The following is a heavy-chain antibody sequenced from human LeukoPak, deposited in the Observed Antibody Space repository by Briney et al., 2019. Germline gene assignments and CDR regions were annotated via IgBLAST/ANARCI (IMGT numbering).Heavy chain of an antibody. D-gene: IGHD6-13*01. J-gene: IGHJ3*02. CDR2: IYYSGST. CDR3: ASTQQQLGILPLLTFDI. V-gene: IGHV4-59*01. Sequence: SETLSLTCTVSGGSISSNYWSWIRQPPGKGLEWIGYIYYSGSTNYTPSLKSRVTISGDTSKNQFSLKLSSVTAADTAVHYCASTQQQLGILPLLTFDIWGQGTMVTVSS. CDR1: GGSISSNY.